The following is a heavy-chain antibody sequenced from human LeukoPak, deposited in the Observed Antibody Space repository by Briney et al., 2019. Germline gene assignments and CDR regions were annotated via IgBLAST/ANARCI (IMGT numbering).Heavy chain of an antibody. J-gene: IGHJ2*01. CDR3: ARVSSSWYQDWYFDL. Sequence: SETLSLTCTVSGGSISSYSWSWIRQPAGKGLEWIGRLYASGSTNYNPSLKSRVTISVDTSKNQFSLKLSSVTAADTAVYYCARVSSSWYQDWYFDLWGRGTLVTVSS. CDR1: GGSISSYS. D-gene: IGHD6-13*01. CDR2: LYASGST. V-gene: IGHV4-4*07.